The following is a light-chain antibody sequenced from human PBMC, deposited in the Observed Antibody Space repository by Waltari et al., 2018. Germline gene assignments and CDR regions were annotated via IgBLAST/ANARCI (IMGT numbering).Light chain of an antibody. CDR1: TSDVGYYNL. J-gene: IGLJ1*01. CDR2: EVT. Sequence: QSALTQPASVSGSPGQSITISCTGTTSDVGYYNLVSWYQQHPGKAPKLMIYEVTKRPSGVSDRFSGSKSDHTASLTISGLQAEDEADYYCCSYAGSYPSYVFGTGTKVTVL. CDR3: CSYAGSYPSYV. V-gene: IGLV2-23*02.